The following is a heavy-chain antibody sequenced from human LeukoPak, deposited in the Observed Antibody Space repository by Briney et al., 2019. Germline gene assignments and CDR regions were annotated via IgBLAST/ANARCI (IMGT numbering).Heavy chain of an antibody. J-gene: IGHJ4*02. Sequence: GSLRLSCAASGFTFSSYVMNWVRQAPGKGLEWVSAISDTLVSTYYADSLRGRFTISRDNSKNTLYLQMNSLRAEDTAVYYCAKGSSGWRFDYWGQGTLVT. D-gene: IGHD6-19*01. CDR1: GFTFSSYV. CDR3: AKGSSGWRFDY. CDR2: ISDTLVST. V-gene: IGHV3-23*01.